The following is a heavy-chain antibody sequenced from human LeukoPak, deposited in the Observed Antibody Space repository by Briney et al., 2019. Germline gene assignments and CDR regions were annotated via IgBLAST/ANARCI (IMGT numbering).Heavy chain of an antibody. D-gene: IGHD1-1*01. CDR3: ARDLGTPGTNFDY. Sequence: GGSLRLSCGASGFTFSIYEMNWVRQAPGRGLEWVSYINSGGSTIYYADSVKGRFTISRDNAKNSLYLQMNSLRAEDTAVYYCARDLGTPGTNFDYWGQGTLVTVSS. CDR1: GFTFSIYE. CDR2: INSGGSTI. J-gene: IGHJ4*02. V-gene: IGHV3-48*03.